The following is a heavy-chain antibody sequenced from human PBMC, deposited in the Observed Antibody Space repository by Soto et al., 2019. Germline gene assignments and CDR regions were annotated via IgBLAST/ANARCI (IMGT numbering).Heavy chain of an antibody. Sequence: QVQLVQSGAEVKKPGSSVTVSCKASGGTFSSYTISWVRQAPGQGLEWMGGIIPIFGTANYAQKFQGRVTITADESTSTDKMELSSLRSEDTAVYYCARGNHRWLPLWYFDLWGRGTLVTVSS. CDR3: ARGNHRWLPLWYFDL. V-gene: IGHV1-69*12. CDR1: GGTFSSYT. J-gene: IGHJ2*01. CDR2: IIPIFGTA. D-gene: IGHD5-12*01.